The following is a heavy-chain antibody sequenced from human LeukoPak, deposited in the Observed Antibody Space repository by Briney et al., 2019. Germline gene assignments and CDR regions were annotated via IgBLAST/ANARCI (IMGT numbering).Heavy chain of an antibody. CDR3: AKGGYYDSSGHPEYFQH. V-gene: IGHV3-9*01. CDR1: GFTFDDYA. J-gene: IGHJ1*01. Sequence: PGGSLRLSCAASGFTFDDYAMHWVRQAPGKGLEWVSGISWNSGSIGYADSVKGRFTISRDNAKNSLYLQMNSLRAEDTALYYCAKGGYYDSSGHPEYFQHWGQGTLVTVSS. CDR2: ISWNSGSI. D-gene: IGHD3-22*01.